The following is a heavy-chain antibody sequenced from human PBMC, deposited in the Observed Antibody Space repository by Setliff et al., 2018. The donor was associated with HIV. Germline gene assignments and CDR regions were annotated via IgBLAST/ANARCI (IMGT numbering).Heavy chain of an antibody. J-gene: IGHJ4*02. CDR1: GGTFSSYA. CDR3: ARDNIIWSKDY. V-gene: IGHV1-69*05. Sequence: SVKVSCKASGGTFSSYAISWVRQAPGQGLEWMGGIIPIFGTANYAQKFQGRVTITTDESTSTVYMELSSLRSDDTAVYYCARDNIIWSKDYWGQGTLVTVSS. D-gene: IGHD3-10*01. CDR2: IIPIFGTA.